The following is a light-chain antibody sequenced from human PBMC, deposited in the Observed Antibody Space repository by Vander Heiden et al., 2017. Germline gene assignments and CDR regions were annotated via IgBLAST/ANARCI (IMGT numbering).Light chain of an antibody. Sequence: DIQLTQSPSSLSASVGDRVTITCRVSQVISSYLNWYRQKPGKVPKLLIYSASNLQSGVPSRLSGSGSGTDFTLTISRLQPEDVASFCGQRTNNAPFTFGPGTKVDIK. J-gene: IGKJ3*01. CDR1: QVISSY. CDR3: QRTNNAPFT. V-gene: IGKV1-27*01. CDR2: SAS.